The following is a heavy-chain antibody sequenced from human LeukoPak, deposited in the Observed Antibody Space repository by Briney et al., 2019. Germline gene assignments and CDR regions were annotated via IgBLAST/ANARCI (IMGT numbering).Heavy chain of an antibody. Sequence: PSETLSLTCTVSGGSVSSSYYWGWIRQPPGKGLEWIGTIHYSGTTYFNPSVKSRVTMSVDTSKSQFSLKLSSVTAADTAVYHCARHYDSSGYFGPLFDYWGQGTLVTVSS. CDR2: IHYSGTT. J-gene: IGHJ4*02. V-gene: IGHV4-39*01. D-gene: IGHD3-22*01. CDR3: ARHYDSSGYFGPLFDY. CDR1: GGSVSSSYY.